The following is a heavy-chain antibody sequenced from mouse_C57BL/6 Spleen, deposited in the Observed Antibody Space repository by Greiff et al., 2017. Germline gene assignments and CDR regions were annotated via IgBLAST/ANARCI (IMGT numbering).Heavy chain of an antibody. V-gene: IGHV3-6*01. D-gene: IGHD1-1*01. CDR2: ISYDGSN. J-gene: IGHJ1*03. Sequence: ESGPGLVKPSQSLSLTCSVTGYSITSGYYWNWIRQFPGNKLEWMGYISYDGSNNYNPSLKNRISITRDTSKNQFFLKLNSVTTEDTATYYCARDYYGSSRYFDVGGTGTTVTVSS. CDR3: ARDYYGSSRYFDV. CDR1: GYSITSGYY.